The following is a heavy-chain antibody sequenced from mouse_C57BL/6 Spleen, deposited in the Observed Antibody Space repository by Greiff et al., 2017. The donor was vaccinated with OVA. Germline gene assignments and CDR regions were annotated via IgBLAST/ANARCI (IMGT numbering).Heavy chain of an antibody. V-gene: IGHV1-80*01. CDR2: IYPGDGDT. J-gene: IGHJ4*01. Sequence: QVQLQQSGAELVKPGASVKISCKASGYAFSSYWMNWVKQRPGKGLEWIGQIYPGDGDTNYNGQFKGKATLTADKSSSTAYMQLSSLTSEDSAVYFCARRYYYGSSLYAMDYWCQGTSVTVSS. CDR1: GYAFSSYW. D-gene: IGHD1-1*01. CDR3: ARRYYYGSSLYAMDY.